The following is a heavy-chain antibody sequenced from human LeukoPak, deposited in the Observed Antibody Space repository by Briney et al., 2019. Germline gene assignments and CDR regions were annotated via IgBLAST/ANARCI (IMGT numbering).Heavy chain of an antibody. CDR1: GGSISSYY. Sequence: SETLSLTCTVSGGSISSYYWSWIRQPLGKGLEWIGYIYYSGSTNYNPSLKSRVTISVDTSKNQFSLKLSSVTAADTAVYYCARVPGVAVAGPVFDYWGQGTLVTVSS. CDR3: ARVPGVAVAGPVFDY. D-gene: IGHD6-19*01. V-gene: IGHV4-59*01. CDR2: IYYSGST. J-gene: IGHJ4*02.